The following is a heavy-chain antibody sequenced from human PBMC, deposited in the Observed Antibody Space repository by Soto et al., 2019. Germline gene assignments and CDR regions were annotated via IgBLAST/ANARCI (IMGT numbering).Heavy chain of an antibody. J-gene: IGHJ5*02. D-gene: IGHD2-2*01. CDR2: IYSTGST. CDR3: ARGRHCTSTSCFGFPSIWFDP. V-gene: IGHV4-59*02. CDR1: VRRVTVDY. Sequence: SETLCITCTFCVRRVTVDYWPWIWKPPGKALDHIGHIYSTGSTRYNPSLTSRVTISLDTSREQFSLKLTSVTAADTAVYYCARGRHCTSTSCFGFPSIWFDPWGQGTLVTVSS.